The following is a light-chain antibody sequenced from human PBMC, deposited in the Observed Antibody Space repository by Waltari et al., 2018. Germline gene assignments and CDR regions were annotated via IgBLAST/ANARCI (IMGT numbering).Light chain of an antibody. CDR2: YNV. Sequence: QSVLTQPPSVSGVPRQRVTISCSGSNSNIGNNAVAWYQQIPGRAPKLLIYYNVLFSSGVSDRFPGSKSGSSASLAISGLQSEDEADYYCATWDDTLSGWVFGGGTKLTVL. CDR1: NSNIGNNA. J-gene: IGLJ3*02. V-gene: IGLV1-36*01. CDR3: ATWDDTLSGWV.